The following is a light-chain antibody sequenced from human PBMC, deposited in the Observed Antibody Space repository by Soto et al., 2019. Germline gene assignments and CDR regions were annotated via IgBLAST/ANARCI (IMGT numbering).Light chain of an antibody. J-gene: IGLJ3*02. CDR2: EVS. CDR3: SSYTSGTTLWV. CDR1: SSDVGGYDS. Sequence: QSALTQPASVSGSPGQSITISCTGTSSDVGGYDSVSWYQQHPGKAPKLMISEVSNRPSGVSNRFSGSKSGNTASLTISGLRAEDEADYYCSSYTSGTTLWVFGGGTKLTVL. V-gene: IGLV2-14*01.